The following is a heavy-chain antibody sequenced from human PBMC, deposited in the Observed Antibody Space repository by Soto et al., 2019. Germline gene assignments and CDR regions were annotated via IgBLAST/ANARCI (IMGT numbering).Heavy chain of an antibody. Sequence: PGGSLRLSCAASGFTFSSYGMHWVRQAPGKGLEWVAVIWYDGSNKYYADSVKGRFTISRDNSKNTLYLQMNSLRAEDTAVYYCARESGSYSGLFDYWGQGTLVTVSS. D-gene: IGHD1-26*01. CDR3: ARESGSYSGLFDY. CDR1: GFTFSSYG. J-gene: IGHJ4*02. CDR2: IWYDGSNK. V-gene: IGHV3-33*01.